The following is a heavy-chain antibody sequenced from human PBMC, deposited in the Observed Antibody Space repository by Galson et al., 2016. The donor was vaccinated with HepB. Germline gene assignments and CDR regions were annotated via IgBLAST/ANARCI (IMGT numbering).Heavy chain of an antibody. V-gene: IGHV1-69*13. CDR3: ALTGGWQWLGRNQFDY. Sequence: SVKVSCKASGGTFSSYAISWVRQAPGQGLEWMGGIIPIFGTANYAQKFQGRVTITADESTSTAYMELSSLRSEDTAVYYCALTGGWQWLGRNQFDYWGQGTLVTVSS. J-gene: IGHJ4*02. CDR2: IIPIFGTA. D-gene: IGHD6-19*01. CDR1: GGTFSSYA.